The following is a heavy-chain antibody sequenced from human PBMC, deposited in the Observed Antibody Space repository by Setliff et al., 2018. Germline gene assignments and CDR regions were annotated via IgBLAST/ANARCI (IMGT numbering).Heavy chain of an antibody. CDR3: ARGGSPDCSTAGCRYGDYVY. V-gene: IGHV1-46*03. J-gene: IGHJ4*02. D-gene: IGHD2-2*01. Sequence: AASVKVSCKASGYPFISYDINWVRQAPGQGLEWMGIINPRAGTTSYAQKLQGRVTMTRDTSTNTVYMELSSLRSEDTAVYYCARGGSPDCSTAGCRYGDYVYWGQGTQVTVSS. CDR2: INPRAGTT. CDR1: GYPFISYD.